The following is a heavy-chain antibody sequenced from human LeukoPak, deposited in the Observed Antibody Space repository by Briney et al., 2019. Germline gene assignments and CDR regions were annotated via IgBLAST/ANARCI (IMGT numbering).Heavy chain of an antibody. V-gene: IGHV3-73*01. CDR2: IRSKANSYAT. CDR3: TRRTRGYSYGPPYFDY. D-gene: IGHD5-18*01. Sequence: GGSLRLSCAASGFTFSGSAMHWVRQASGKGLEWVGRIRSKANSYATAYAASVKGRFTISRDDSKNTAYLQMNSLKTEDTAVYYCTRRTRGYSYGPPYFDYWGQGTPVTVSS. CDR1: GFTFSGSA. J-gene: IGHJ4*02.